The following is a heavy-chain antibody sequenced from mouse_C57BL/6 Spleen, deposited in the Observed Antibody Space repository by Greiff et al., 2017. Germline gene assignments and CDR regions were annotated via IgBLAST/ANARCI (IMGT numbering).Heavy chain of an antibody. CDR1: GYTFTDHT. Sequence: VQLQQSDAELVKPGASVKISCKASGYTFTDHTIHWMKQRPEQGLEWIGYIYPRYGSTKYNEKFKGKATLTADKSSSTAYMQLNSLTSEDSAVYCCARRGYDSNCWFAYWGQGTLVTVSA. J-gene: IGHJ3*01. CDR3: ARRGYDSNCWFAY. CDR2: IYPRYGST. D-gene: IGHD2-5*01. V-gene: IGHV1-78*01.